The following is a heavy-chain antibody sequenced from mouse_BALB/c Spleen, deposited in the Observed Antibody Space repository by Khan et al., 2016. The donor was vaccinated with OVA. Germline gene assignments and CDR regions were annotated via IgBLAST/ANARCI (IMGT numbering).Heavy chain of an antibody. V-gene: IGHV3-2*02. Sequence: VQLKESGPGLLKPSQSLSLTCTVTGYSITSDYAWNWIRQFPGNKLVWMAYIGYSGSTTYNPSLRSRISITRATSKNQFFLQLNSVTTEDTATCKCESGRLLLRYPDYLDNWGQGTTRTVSS. CDR3: ESGRLLLRYPDYLDN. D-gene: IGHD1-1*01. CDR2: IGYSGST. J-gene: IGHJ2*01. CDR1: GYSITSDYA.